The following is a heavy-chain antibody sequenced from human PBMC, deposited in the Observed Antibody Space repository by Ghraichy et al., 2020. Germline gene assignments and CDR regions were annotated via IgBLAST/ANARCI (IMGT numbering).Heavy chain of an antibody. D-gene: IGHD3-16*01. V-gene: IGHV1-69*13. Sequence: SVKVSCKASGGTFSSYAISWVRQAPGQGLEWMGGIIPIFGTANYAQKFQGRVTITADESTSTAYMELSSLRSEDTAVYYCARDPGDSPDVWGYWGQGTLVTVSS. J-gene: IGHJ4*02. CDR3: ARDPGDSPDVWGY. CDR1: GGTFSSYA. CDR2: IIPIFGTA.